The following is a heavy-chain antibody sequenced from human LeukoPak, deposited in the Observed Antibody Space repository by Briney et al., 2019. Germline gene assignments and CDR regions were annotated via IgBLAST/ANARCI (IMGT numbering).Heavy chain of an antibody. V-gene: IGHV3-21*01. D-gene: IGHD6-19*01. CDR3: ARVRDSSGWYEVLDY. Sequence: QPGGSLRLSCAASGFTFSSYSMTWVRQAPGKGLEWVSSISSSSSYIYYADSVKGRFTISRDNAKNSLCLQMNSLRAEDTAVYYCARVRDSSGWYEVLDYWGQGTLVTVSS. J-gene: IGHJ4*02. CDR2: ISSSSSYI. CDR1: GFTFSSYS.